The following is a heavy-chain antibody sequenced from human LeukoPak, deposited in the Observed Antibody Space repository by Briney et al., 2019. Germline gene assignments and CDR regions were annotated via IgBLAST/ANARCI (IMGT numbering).Heavy chain of an antibody. J-gene: IGHJ4*02. V-gene: IGHV1-24*01. CDR1: GYTLTELS. D-gene: IGHD6-19*01. CDR2: FDPEDGET. Sequence: ASVKVSCKVSGYTLTELSMHWMRQAPGKGLEWMGGFDPEDGETIYAQKFQGRVTMTEDTSTDTAYMELSSLRSEDTAVYYCATDGRWSSGWHNHWGQGTLVTVSS. CDR3: ATDGRWSSGWHNH.